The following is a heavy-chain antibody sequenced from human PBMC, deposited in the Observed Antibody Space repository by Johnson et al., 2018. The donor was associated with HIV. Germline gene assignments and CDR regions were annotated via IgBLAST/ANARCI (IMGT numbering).Heavy chain of an antibody. D-gene: IGHD6-13*01. CDR2: MSYDGSNK. Sequence: QVQLVESGGGVVQPGRSLRLSCAASGFTFSSYAMHWVRQAPGKGLEWVAVMSYDGSNKYYADSVKGRFTISRDNSKNTLYLQMNSLRAEDTAVYYCARRKIAAAGRDAFDIWGQGTMVTVSS. J-gene: IGHJ3*02. CDR1: GFTFSSYA. V-gene: IGHV3-30*04. CDR3: ARRKIAAAGRDAFDI.